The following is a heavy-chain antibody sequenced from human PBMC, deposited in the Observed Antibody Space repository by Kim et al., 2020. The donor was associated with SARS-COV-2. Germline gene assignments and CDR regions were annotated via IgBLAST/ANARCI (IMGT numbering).Heavy chain of an antibody. V-gene: IGHV4-34*01. Sequence: SETLSLTCAVYGGSFSGYYWSWIRQPPGKGLEWIGEINHSGRTNYNPSPKGRVTISVDTSKNQFALRLTSVITADTAVYYCARRLTNTSGWGSHYGDLWGQGTLVTVSS. D-gene: IGHD3-10*01. CDR1: GGSFSGYY. CDR3: ARRLTNTSGWGSHYGDL. CDR2: INHSGRT. J-gene: IGHJ4*02.